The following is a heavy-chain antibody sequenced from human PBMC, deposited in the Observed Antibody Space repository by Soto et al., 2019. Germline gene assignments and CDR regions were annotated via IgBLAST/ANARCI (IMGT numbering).Heavy chain of an antibody. V-gene: IGHV2-70*12. CDR3: ARSLNYDFWTGYFFDF. CDR2: IDWDGDT. D-gene: IGHD3-3*01. CDR1: GFSLSTSGVG. Sequence: GSGPTLVNPTQTLTLTCTFSGFSLSTSGVGVSWIRQSPGKALEWLALIDWDGDTYYSTSLKTRLTISRDTSTNQVVLTMTNLDPADTATYFCARSLNYDFWTGYFFDFWGQGALVTVSS. J-gene: IGHJ4*02.